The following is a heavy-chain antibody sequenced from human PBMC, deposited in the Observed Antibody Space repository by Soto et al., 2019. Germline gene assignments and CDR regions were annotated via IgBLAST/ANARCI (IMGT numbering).Heavy chain of an antibody. Sequence: QGLEWMGGIIPMVGTANYAQNFQGRVTITADESTSTAYMELSRLRSEDTAVYYCARQVDFDSSSTVSAYWRQGALVLVSS. CDR3: ARQVDFDSSSTVSAY. V-gene: IGHV1-69*01. J-gene: IGHJ4*02. D-gene: IGHD3-22*01. CDR2: IIPMVGTA.